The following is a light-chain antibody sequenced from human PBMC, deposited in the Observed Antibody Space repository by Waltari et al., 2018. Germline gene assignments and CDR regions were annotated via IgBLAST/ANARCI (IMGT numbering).Light chain of an antibody. J-gene: IGKJ1*01. Sequence: DVVMTQSPLSLPVNLGQPASISCRSSQGLVWSDGNTHLNWVQQRPGQSPRLLIYNGLTRGSGVPDRFSGSGSGNEFTLKISRVEAEDVGVYYCMQGTHWPWTFGQGTKVEIK. CDR2: NGL. CDR1: QGLVWSDGNTH. V-gene: IGKV2-30*01. CDR3: MQGTHWPWT.